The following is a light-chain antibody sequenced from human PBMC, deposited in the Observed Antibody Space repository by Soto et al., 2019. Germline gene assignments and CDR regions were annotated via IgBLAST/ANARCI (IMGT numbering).Light chain of an antibody. CDR3: QQRRDWPLT. J-gene: IGKJ4*01. CDR1: QGVSRGY. CDR2: DAS. Sequence: PGERATLSCRASQGVSRGYSAWYQQKPGQAPRLLIYDASNRATGVPGRFTGSGPGADFTLTISSLEPEDVAIYYCQQRRDWPLTFGGGTKVDIK. V-gene: IGKV3D-11*01.